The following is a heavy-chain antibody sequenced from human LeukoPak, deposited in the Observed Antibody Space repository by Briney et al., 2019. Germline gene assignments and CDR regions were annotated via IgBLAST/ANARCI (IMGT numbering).Heavy chain of an antibody. CDR2: IYYSGST. CDR1: GGSISSSSYY. J-gene: IGHJ4*02. V-gene: IGHV4-39*07. Sequence: SETLSLTCTVSGGSISSSSYYWGWIRQPPGKGLEWIGSIYYSGSTYYNPSLKSRVTISVDTSKNQFSLKLSSVTAADTAVYYCATTSAKSCSSTSCYSDYWGQGTLVTVSS. CDR3: ATTSAKSCSSTSCYSDY. D-gene: IGHD2-2*01.